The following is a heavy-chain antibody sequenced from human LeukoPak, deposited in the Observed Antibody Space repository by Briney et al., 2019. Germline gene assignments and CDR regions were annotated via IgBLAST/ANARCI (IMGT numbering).Heavy chain of an antibody. Sequence: PGGSLRLSCVASGFSFSSYWMHWVRQAPGKGLVWVSRINSDGSSTSYADSVKGRFTISRDNAKNTLYLQMNSLRAEDTAVYYCARGGYNYYFDYWGQGTLVTVSS. V-gene: IGHV3-74*01. CDR3: ARGGYNYYFDY. CDR2: INSDGSST. CDR1: GFSFSSYW. J-gene: IGHJ4*02. D-gene: IGHD5-24*01.